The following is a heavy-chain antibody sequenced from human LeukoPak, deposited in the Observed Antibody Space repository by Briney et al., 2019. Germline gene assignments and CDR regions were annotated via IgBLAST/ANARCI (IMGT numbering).Heavy chain of an antibody. CDR3: VREISQGAAVGKYNWYFDL. J-gene: IGHJ2*01. Sequence: PGGSLRLSCAASGFTFSTSDLHWVRQGTGKSLEWVSAIGAGGDTYYSDSVKGRSTISRENAKNSLYLQMNSLRAGDTAVYYCVREISQGAAVGKYNWYFDLWGRGTSVTVSS. V-gene: IGHV3-13*01. CDR2: IGAGGDT. CDR1: GFTFSTSD. D-gene: IGHD6-13*01.